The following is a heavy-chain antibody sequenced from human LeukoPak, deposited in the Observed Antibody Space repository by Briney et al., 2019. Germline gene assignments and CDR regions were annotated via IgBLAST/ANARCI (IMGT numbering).Heavy chain of an antibody. D-gene: IGHD6-13*01. Sequence: PGGSLRLSCAASGFTFSSYWMHWVRQAPGKGLVWVSRINSDGSSTSYADSVKGRFTVSRDNAKNTLYLQMNSLRAEDTAVYYCASIAAAGDFDYWGQGTLVTVSS. CDR1: GFTFSSYW. V-gene: IGHV3-74*01. CDR2: INSDGSST. CDR3: ASIAAAGDFDY. J-gene: IGHJ4*02.